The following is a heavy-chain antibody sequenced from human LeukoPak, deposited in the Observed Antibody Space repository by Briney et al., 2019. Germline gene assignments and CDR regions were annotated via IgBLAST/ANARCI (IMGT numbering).Heavy chain of an antibody. CDR2: INPSGGST. J-gene: IGHJ4*02. CDR3: ARGGSIVGATVIFDY. CDR1: GYTFTSYY. V-gene: IGHV1-46*01. D-gene: IGHD1-26*01. Sequence: ASVKVSCKASGYTFTSYYMHWVRQAPGQGLEWMGIINPSGGSTSYAQKFQGRVTMTRDTSTSTVYMELSSLRSEVTAVYYCARGGSIVGATVIFDYWGQGTLVTVSS.